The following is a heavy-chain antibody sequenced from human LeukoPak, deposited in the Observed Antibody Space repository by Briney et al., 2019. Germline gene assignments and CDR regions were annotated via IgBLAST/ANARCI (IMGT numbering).Heavy chain of an antibody. CDR2: IYYSGST. D-gene: IGHD3-22*01. CDR3: ARVAYYYDSSGYYSYYYYMDV. CDR1: GGSISSCY. J-gene: IGHJ6*03. Sequence: SETLSLTCTVSGGSISSCYWSWIRQPPGKGLEWIGYIYYSGSTNYNPSLKSRVTISVDTSKNQFSLKLSSVTAADTAVYYCARVAYYYDSSGYYSYYYYMDVWGKGTTVTVSS. V-gene: IGHV4-59*01.